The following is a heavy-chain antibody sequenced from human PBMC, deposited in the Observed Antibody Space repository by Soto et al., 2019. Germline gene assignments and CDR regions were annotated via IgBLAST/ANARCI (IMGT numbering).Heavy chain of an antibody. CDR2: IIPIFDTA. CDR3: ARALTVTTRGYYYYGMDV. J-gene: IGHJ6*02. D-gene: IGHD4-4*01. V-gene: IGHV1-69*13. CDR1: GGTFSSYA. Sequence: ASVKVSCKASGGTFSSYAISWVRQAPGQGLEWMGGIIPIFDTANYAQKFQGRVTITADESTSTAYMELSSLRSEDTAVYYCARALTVTTRGYYYYGMDVWGQGTTVTVSS.